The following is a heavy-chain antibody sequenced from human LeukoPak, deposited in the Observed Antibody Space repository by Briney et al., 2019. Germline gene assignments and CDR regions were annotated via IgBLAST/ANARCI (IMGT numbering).Heavy chain of an antibody. Sequence: SETLSLTCTVSGGSISSSSYSWGWIRQPPGKGLEWIGSVYYSGSTNYNPSLKSRVTISVDTSKNQFSLKLSSVTAADTAVYYCARGILYYDILTGYLLYYFDYWGQGTLVTVSS. CDR1: GGSISSSSYS. CDR3: ARGILYYDILTGYLLYYFDY. D-gene: IGHD3-9*01. CDR2: VYYSGST. V-gene: IGHV4-39*07. J-gene: IGHJ4*02.